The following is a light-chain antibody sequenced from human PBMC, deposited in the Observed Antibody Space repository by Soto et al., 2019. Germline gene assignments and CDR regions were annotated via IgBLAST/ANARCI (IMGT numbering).Light chain of an antibody. J-gene: IGKJ5*01. CDR2: GAS. CDR3: QKYKNWPQIT. Sequence: EIVMTQSPATLSVSPGERATLSYRASQSVSSNLAWYQQKPGQAPRLLIYGASTRATGIPARFSGSGAGTEVTLTISSLQCEDVAVYYCQKYKNWPQITFGQGTRLEIK. CDR1: QSVSSN. V-gene: IGKV3-15*01.